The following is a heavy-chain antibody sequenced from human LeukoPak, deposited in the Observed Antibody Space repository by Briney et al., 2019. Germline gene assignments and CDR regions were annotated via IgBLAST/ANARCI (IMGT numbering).Heavy chain of an antibody. CDR3: AKDGCGGDCYPDGFDY. J-gene: IGHJ4*02. CDR1: GFTFDDYA. CDR2: ISWDGGST. D-gene: IGHD2-21*01. V-gene: IGHV3-43D*04. Sequence: GGSLRLSCAASGFTFDDYAMHWVRQAPGKGLEWVSLISWDGGSTYYADSVKGRFTISRDNSKNSLYLQMDSLRAEGTALYYCAKDGCGGDCYPDGFDYWGQGTLVTVSS.